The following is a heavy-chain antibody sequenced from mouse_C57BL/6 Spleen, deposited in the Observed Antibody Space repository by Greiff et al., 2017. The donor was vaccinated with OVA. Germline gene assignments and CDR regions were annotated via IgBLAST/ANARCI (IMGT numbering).Heavy chain of an antibody. CDR1: GFSLTSYG. J-gene: IGHJ4*01. Sequence: VKLMESGPGLVQPSQSLSITCTVSGFSLTSYGVHWVRQSPGKGLEWLGVIWRGGSTDYNAAFMSRLSITKDNSKSQVFFKMNSLQADDTAIYYCAKKGENYDYDEAMDYWGQGTSVTVSS. CDR3: AKKGENYDYDEAMDY. V-gene: IGHV2-5*01. CDR2: IWRGGST. D-gene: IGHD2-4*01.